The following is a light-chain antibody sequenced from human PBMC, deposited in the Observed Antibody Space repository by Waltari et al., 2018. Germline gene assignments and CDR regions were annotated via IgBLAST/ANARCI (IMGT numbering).Light chain of an antibody. Sequence: QSALTQPASVSGSPGHPITISCTGTSSYKPVPWYQQYPGEAPNVVIFEDTKRPSGVSNRFSASKSGNTASLTISGLQAEDEADYYCCSHTGSNTWVFGGGTKVTVL. CDR3: CSHTGSNTWV. V-gene: IGLV2-23*01. J-gene: IGLJ3*02. CDR1: SSYKP. CDR2: EDT.